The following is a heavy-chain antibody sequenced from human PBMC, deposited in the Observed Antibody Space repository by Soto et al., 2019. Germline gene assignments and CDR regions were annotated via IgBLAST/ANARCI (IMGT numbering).Heavy chain of an antibody. CDR3: AKDLDPVGYYGMDV. CDR1: GFTFSSYG. V-gene: IGHV3-30*18. CDR2: ISYDGSNK. J-gene: IGHJ6*02. Sequence: GGSLRLSCAASGFTFSSYGMHWVRQAPGKGLEWVAVISYDGSNKYYADSVKGRFTISRDNSKNTLYLQMNSLRAEDTAVYYCAKDLDPVGYYGMDVWGQGTTVTVS. D-gene: IGHD3-9*01.